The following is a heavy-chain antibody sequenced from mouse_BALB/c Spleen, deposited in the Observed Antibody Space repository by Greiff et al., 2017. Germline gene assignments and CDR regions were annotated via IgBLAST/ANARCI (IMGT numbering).Heavy chain of an antibody. J-gene: IGHJ3*01. V-gene: IGHV2-9*02. D-gene: IGHD2-4*01. CDR2: IWAGGST. CDR3: ARGVYYDYDFAY. Sequence: VKLMESGPGLVAPSQSLSITCTVSGFSFTSYGVHWVRQPPGKGLEWLGVIWAGGSTNYNSAFISRLSISKDNSKSHVFLKMNSLQTDDTAMYYCARGVYYDYDFAYWGQGTLVTVSA. CDR1: GFSFTSYG.